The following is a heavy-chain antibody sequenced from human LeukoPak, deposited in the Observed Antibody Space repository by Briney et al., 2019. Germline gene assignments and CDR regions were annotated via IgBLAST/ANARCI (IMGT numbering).Heavy chain of an antibody. Sequence: SETLSLTCTVSGGSISSYYWSWIRQPPGKGLEWIGYIYYSGSTNYNPSLKSRVSISVDTSKNQFSLKLSSVTAADTAVYYCARLRPATTLGQGTLVTVSS. CDR3: ARLRPATT. CDR1: GGSISSYY. J-gene: IGHJ5*02. D-gene: IGHD1-1*01. CDR2: IYYSGST. V-gene: IGHV4-59*08.